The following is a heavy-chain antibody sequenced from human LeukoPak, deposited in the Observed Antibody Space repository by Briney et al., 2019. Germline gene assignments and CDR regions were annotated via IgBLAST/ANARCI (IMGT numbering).Heavy chain of an antibody. J-gene: IGHJ4*02. CDR2: INGDESST. V-gene: IGHV3-74*01. D-gene: IGHD1-26*01. CDR3: ARGAKWAYYFDY. Sequence: GGSLRLSCAASGFSFSSYWMHWVRQVPGRGLEWVSRINGDESSTNYADSVKGRFTISRDNAKDTLYLHMNSLTAEDTAVYYCARGAKWAYYFDYWGQGTLVTVSS. CDR1: GFSFSSYW.